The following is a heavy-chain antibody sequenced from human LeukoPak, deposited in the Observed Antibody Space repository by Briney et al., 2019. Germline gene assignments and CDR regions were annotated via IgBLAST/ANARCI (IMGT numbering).Heavy chain of an antibody. CDR3: ARERGRGRDSPWFDY. CDR1: GFIVSGDF. J-gene: IGHJ4*02. D-gene: IGHD1-26*01. CDR2: IYSDGST. Sequence: GGSLRLSCAASGFIVSGDFMSWVRQAPGKGLEWVSVIYSDGSTYYADSVKGRFTTSRDNSKNTLDLQMTGLRAEDTAVYYCARERGRGRDSPWFDYWGQGTLVTVSS. V-gene: IGHV3-53*01.